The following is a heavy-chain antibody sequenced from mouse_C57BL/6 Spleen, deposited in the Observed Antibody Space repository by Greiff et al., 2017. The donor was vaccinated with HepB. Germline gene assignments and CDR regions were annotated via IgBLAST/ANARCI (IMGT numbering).Heavy chain of an antibody. CDR3: ARGAIYYYGSSPYYFDY. CDR1: GFTFSDYY. D-gene: IGHD1-1*01. J-gene: IGHJ2*01. V-gene: IGHV5-16*01. Sequence: EVNLVESEGGLVQPGSSMKLSCTASGFTFSDYYMAWVRQVPEKGLEWVANINYDGSSTYYLDSLKSRFIISRDNAKNILYLQMSSLKSEDTATYYCARGAIYYYGSSPYYFDYWGQGTTLTVSS. CDR2: INYDGSST.